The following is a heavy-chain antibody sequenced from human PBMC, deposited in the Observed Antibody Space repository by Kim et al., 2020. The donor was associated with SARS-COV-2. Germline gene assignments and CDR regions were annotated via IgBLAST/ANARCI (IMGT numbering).Heavy chain of an antibody. CDR1: GFTFSSYA. J-gene: IGHJ6*02. Sequence: GGSLRLSCAASGFTFSSYAMSWVRQAPGKGLEWVSAISGSGGSTYYADSVKGRFTISRDNSKNTLYLQMNSLRAEDTAVYYCAKDPASRDYYYYGMDVWGQGTTVTVSS. D-gene: IGHD2-2*01. CDR2: ISGSGGST. CDR3: AKDPASRDYYYYGMDV. V-gene: IGHV3-23*01.